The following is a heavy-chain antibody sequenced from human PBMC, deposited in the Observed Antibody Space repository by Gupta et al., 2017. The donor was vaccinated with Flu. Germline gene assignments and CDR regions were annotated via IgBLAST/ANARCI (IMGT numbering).Heavy chain of an antibody. CDR3: ARGMVGYGSGGSCGGFDY. CDR1: GFTFSSYD. J-gene: IGHJ4*02. Sequence: EVQLVESGGGLVQPGGSLSLPCAASGFTFSSYDMHWVRQATGKGREWVSAIGTAGDTYYPGSVKGRVTISRENAKNALYRQMNSLRAGETAVYYCARGMVGYGSGGSCGGFDYWGQGTLVTVYS. V-gene: IGHV3-13*04. D-gene: IGHD2-15*01. CDR2: IGTAGDT.